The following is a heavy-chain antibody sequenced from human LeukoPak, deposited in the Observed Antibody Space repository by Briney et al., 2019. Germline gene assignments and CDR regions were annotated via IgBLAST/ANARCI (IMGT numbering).Heavy chain of an antibody. Sequence: SEALSLTCTVSGGSISSSSYYWGWIRQPPGKGLEWIGSIYYSGSTYYNPSLKSRVTISVDTSKNQFSLKLSSVTAADTAVYYCARQVTTYYYDSSGYTIFDYWGQGTLVTVSS. V-gene: IGHV4-39*01. J-gene: IGHJ4*02. CDR3: ARQVTTYYYDSSGYTIFDY. D-gene: IGHD3-22*01. CDR1: GGSISSSSYY. CDR2: IYYSGST.